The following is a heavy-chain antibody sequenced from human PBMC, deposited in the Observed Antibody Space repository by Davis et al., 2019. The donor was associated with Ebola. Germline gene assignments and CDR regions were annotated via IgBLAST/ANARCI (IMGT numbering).Heavy chain of an antibody. Sequence: GESLKISCAASGFTFSSYGMHWVRQAPGKGLEWVAIISNDGRNKYHAASVKGRFTISRDNSRNTLHLQMNSLRVEDTAVYYCVKDLDYGLEDYFDYWGQGSLVTVSS. V-gene: IGHV3-30*18. J-gene: IGHJ4*02. CDR2: ISNDGRNK. D-gene: IGHD3/OR15-3a*01. CDR3: VKDLDYGLEDYFDY. CDR1: GFTFSSYG.